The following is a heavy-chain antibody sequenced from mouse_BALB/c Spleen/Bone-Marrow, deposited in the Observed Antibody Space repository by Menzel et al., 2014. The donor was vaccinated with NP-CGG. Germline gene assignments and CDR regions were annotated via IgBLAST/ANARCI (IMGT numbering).Heavy chain of an antibody. Sequence: QVQLQQSGAELAKPGASVKMSCKASGYTFTSYYMHWVKQSPGQGLEWNAYINPSTSYTEYNQKFKDKATLTADKSSSTAYMQLRSLTAEEFAACDSARPGNSDAMEYWGQGTSVTVSS. J-gene: IGHJ4*01. CDR2: INPSTSYT. CDR1: GYTFTSYY. CDR3: ARPGNSDAMEY. V-gene: IGHV1-4*01.